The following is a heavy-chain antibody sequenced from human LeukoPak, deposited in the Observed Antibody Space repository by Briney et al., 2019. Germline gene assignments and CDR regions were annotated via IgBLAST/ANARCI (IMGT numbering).Heavy chain of an antibody. Sequence: SETLSLTCTVSGGSISSYYWSWIRQPPGKGLEWIGYIYYSGSTNYNPSLKSRVTISVDTSKNQFSLKLSSVTAADTAVYYCARVNYDFWSGYLWFDPWGQGTLVTVSS. V-gene: IGHV4-59*01. J-gene: IGHJ5*02. D-gene: IGHD3-3*01. CDR2: IYYSGST. CDR1: GGSISSYY. CDR3: ARVNYDFWSGYLWFDP.